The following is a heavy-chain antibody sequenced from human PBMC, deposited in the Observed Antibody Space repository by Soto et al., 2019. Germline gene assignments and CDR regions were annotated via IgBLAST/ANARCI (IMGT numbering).Heavy chain of an antibody. Sequence: SETLSLTCTVSGGSISSSSYYWGWIRQPPGKGLEWIGSIYYSGSTYYNPSLKNRVTISVDTSKNQFSLKLSSVTAADTSVYYCARPQGIAARSDYYMDVWGKGTTVTVSS. V-gene: IGHV4-39*01. J-gene: IGHJ6*03. CDR2: IYYSGST. CDR3: ARPQGIAARSDYYMDV. CDR1: GGSISSSSYY. D-gene: IGHD6-6*01.